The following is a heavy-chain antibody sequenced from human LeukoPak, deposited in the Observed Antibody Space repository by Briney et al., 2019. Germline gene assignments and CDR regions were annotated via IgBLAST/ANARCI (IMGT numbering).Heavy chain of an antibody. CDR3: ARDLYYNRVVVVPAAMGRGYYYYGMDV. Sequence: PGGSLRLSCAASGFTFSSYGMHWVRQAPGKGLEWVAVIWYDGSNKYYADSVKGRFTISRDNSKNTLYLQMNSLRAEDTAVYYCARDLYYNRVVVVPAAMGRGYYYYGMDVWGQGTTVTVSS. CDR2: IWYDGSNK. CDR1: GFTFSSYG. J-gene: IGHJ6*02. V-gene: IGHV3-33*01. D-gene: IGHD2-2*01.